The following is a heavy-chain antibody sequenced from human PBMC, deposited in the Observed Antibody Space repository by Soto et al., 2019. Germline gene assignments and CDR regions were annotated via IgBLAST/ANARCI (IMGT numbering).Heavy chain of an antibody. Sequence: EVQVVESGGDLVKPGGSLRLSCVTSGFMFSSAWMNWVRQAPGKGLEWVGRIKSKRDGRARDYAEPVKGRFSISRDDSKNTVFLQMNSLRAEDTAVYYCVEGWNDFWGQGTLVTVSS. CDR2: IKSKRDGRAR. D-gene: IGHD1-1*01. CDR3: VEGWNDF. CDR1: GFMFSSAW. V-gene: IGHV3-15*01. J-gene: IGHJ4*02.